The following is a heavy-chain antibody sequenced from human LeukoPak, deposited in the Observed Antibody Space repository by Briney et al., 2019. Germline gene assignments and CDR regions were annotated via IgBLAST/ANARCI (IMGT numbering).Heavy chain of an antibody. CDR3: ARGRGGSYGGNSGHFDY. Sequence: SGGSLSLSCAASGFTFSGYGMHWVRQAPGKGLEWVAVIWYDGSNKYYADSVKGRFTISRDNSENTLYLQMNSLRAEDTAVYYCARGRGGSYGGNSGHFDYWGQGTLVTVSS. CDR1: GFTFSGYG. D-gene: IGHD4-23*01. V-gene: IGHV3-33*01. CDR2: IWYDGSNK. J-gene: IGHJ4*02.